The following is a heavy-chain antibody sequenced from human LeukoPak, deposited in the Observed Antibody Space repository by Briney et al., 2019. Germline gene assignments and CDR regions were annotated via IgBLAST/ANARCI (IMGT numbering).Heavy chain of an antibody. D-gene: IGHD5-24*01. Sequence: PGGSLRLSCAASGFTFSCYAMHWVRQAPGKGLEWVAVISYDGSNKYYADSVKGRFTISRDNSKNTLYLQMNSLRAEDTAVYYCARENGYNYFPFDYWGQGTLVTVSS. CDR3: ARENGYNYFPFDY. CDR2: ISYDGSNK. J-gene: IGHJ4*02. V-gene: IGHV3-30*04. CDR1: GFTFSCYA.